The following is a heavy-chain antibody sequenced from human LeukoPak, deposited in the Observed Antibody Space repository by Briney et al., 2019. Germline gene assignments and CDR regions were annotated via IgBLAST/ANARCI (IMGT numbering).Heavy chain of an antibody. J-gene: IGHJ3*02. CDR2: ISSSSSYI. D-gene: IGHD5-18*01. Sequence: PGGSLRLSSAASGFTFSSYSMNWVRQAPGKGLEWVSSISSSSSYIYYADSVKGRFTISRDNAKNSLYLQMNSLRAEDTAVYYCARERYSYGQDDAFDIWGQGTMVTVSS. CDR3: ARERYSYGQDDAFDI. CDR1: GFTFSSYS. V-gene: IGHV3-21*01.